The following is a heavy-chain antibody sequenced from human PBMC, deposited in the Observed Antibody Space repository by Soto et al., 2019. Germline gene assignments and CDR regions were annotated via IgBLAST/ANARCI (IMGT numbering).Heavy chain of an antibody. Sequence: EVQLVESGGGLVQPGGSLRLSCVASGFTFSSYWMSWVRQAPGKGPEWVANIKEAGSEKYYVDSVKGRFTISRDNVKNSLYLQMNSLRAEDTAVYYCGRGYARCDYWGQGTLVTVSS. J-gene: IGHJ4*02. CDR3: GRGYARCDY. V-gene: IGHV3-7*03. CDR1: GFTFSSYW. CDR2: IKEAGSEK. D-gene: IGHD2-15*01.